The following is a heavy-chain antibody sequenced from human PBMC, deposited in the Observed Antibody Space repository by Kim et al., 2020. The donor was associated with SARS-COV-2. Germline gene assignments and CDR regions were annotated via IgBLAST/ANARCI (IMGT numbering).Heavy chain of an antibody. Sequence: SETLSLTCIVSGDSISSSDYYWGWIRQPPGKELEWIGNIYYSGSTYYSPSLQSRVTISVDTSKNQFSLSLSSVTAADTAVYYCARVLVSSGWRGHAFDIWGHGGMVTVSS. CDR3: ARVLVSSGWRGHAFDI. CDR2: IYYSGST. V-gene: IGHV4-39*01. D-gene: IGHD6-25*01. J-gene: IGHJ3*02. CDR1: GDSISSSDYY.